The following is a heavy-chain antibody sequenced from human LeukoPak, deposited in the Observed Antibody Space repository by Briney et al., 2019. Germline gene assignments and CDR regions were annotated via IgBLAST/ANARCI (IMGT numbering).Heavy chain of an antibody. J-gene: IGHJ6*02. V-gene: IGHV5-51*01. D-gene: IGHD6-19*01. Sequence: GESLKISCKGSGYSFTSYWIGWVLQMPGKGLEWMVIIYPGDSGTRYSPSFQGQVTISADKSISTAYLQWSSLKASDTTMYYCARGDRSGWPQTYYYYGMDVWGQGTTVTVSS. CDR3: ARGDRSGWPQTYYYYGMDV. CDR2: IYPGDSGT. CDR1: GYSFTSYW.